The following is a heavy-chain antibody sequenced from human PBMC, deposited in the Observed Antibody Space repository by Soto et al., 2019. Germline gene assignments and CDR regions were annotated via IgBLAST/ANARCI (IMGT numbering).Heavy chain of an antibody. CDR1: GFTFSSYW. CDR2: IDSDGSRT. V-gene: IGHV3-74*01. Sequence: GGSLRLSCAASGFTFSSYWMHWLRQAPGKGLVWVSEIDSDGSRTNYADSVKGLFTISRDNAKNTLYLQMNSLRAEDTAVYYCASLSATVDYWGQGTLVTVSS. CDR3: ASLSATVDY. D-gene: IGHD6-13*01. J-gene: IGHJ4*02.